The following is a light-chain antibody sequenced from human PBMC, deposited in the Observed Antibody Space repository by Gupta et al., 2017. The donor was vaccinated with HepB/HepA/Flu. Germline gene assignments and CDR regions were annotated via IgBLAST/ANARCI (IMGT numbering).Light chain of an antibody. CDR2: DAS. CDR3: QQRSNWPLLT. V-gene: IGKV3-11*01. Sequence: IVLPPSPATLSLSPGERATRSCRASQSVSSYLAWYQQKPGQAPRLLIYDASNRATGIRARFSDSGSGTDXTLTISXQEPEDFAVYYCQQRSNWPLLTFGXGTKVEIK. J-gene: IGKJ4*01. CDR1: QSVSSY.